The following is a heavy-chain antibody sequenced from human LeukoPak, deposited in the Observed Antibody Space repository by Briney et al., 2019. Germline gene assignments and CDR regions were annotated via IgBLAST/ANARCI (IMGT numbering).Heavy chain of an antibody. Sequence: GASVKDAFIASGYTFTGYFMHGVRQTPGQGLEWMGWINPNSGGTNYAQKFQGRVTMTRDTSISTAYMELSSLRSDDTAVYYCARGGIQLWFLVHYWGDGKPVTVSS. J-gene: IGHJ4*03. CDR1: GYTFTGYF. V-gene: IGHV1-2*02. CDR3: ARGGIQLWFLVHY. D-gene: IGHD5-18*01. CDR2: INPNSGGT.